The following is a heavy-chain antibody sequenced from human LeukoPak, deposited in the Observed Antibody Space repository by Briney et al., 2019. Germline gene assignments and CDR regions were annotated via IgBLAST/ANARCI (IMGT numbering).Heavy chain of an antibody. CDR1: GGSISSYY. D-gene: IGHD1-26*01. CDR3: ARGYSGSYGRFDY. V-gene: IGHV4-59*01. Sequence: SETLSLTCTVSGGSISSYYWSWIRQPPGKGLEWIGYVYYSGSTNYNPSLKSRVTISLDTSKKQFSLKLSSVTAADTAIYYCARGYSGSYGRFDYWAQGTLVTVSS. J-gene: IGHJ4*02. CDR2: VYYSGST.